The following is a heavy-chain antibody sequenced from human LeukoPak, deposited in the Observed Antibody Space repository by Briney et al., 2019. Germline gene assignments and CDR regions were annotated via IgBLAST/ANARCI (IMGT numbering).Heavy chain of an antibody. D-gene: IGHD5-18*01. CDR1: GYTFTNYY. V-gene: IGHV1-46*03. CDR2: ISPSGGST. CDR3: ARGHAAMVGF. Sequence: ASVKDSCKASGYTFTNYYMHWVRQAPGQGLEWMGIISPSGGSTTYAQKFQGRVTMTRDTSTSTVYMELSSLRSEDTAVYYCARGHAAMVGFWGQGTLVTVSS. J-gene: IGHJ4*02.